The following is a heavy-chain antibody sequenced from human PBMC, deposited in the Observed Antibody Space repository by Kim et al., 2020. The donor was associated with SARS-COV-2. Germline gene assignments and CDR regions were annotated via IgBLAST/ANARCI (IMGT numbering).Heavy chain of an antibody. CDR1: GFTFSDYY. D-gene: IGHD5-18*01. CDR2: ISSSSSYT. Sequence: GGSLRLSCAASGFTFSDYYMSWIHQAPGKGLEWVSYISSSSSYTNYADSVKGRFTISRDNAKNSLYLQMNSLRAEDTAVYYCARDRRTAMALYYYYYGMDVWGQGTTVTVSS. CDR3: ARDRRTAMALYYYYYGMDV. V-gene: IGHV3-11*06. J-gene: IGHJ6*02.